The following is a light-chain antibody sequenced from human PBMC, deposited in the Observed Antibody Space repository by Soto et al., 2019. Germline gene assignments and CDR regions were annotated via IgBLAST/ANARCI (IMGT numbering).Light chain of an antibody. CDR1: SSDVGSYNL. CDR3: CSYAGSSTYV. CDR2: EVS. J-gene: IGLJ1*01. V-gene: IGLV2-23*02. Sequence: QSVLTQPASVSGSPGQSITISCTGTSSDVGSYNLVSWYQQHPGKAPKLMIYEVSKRPSGVSNRFSGSKSGNTASLTISGLQAEYEADYYCCSYAGSSTYVFGTGTKVTVL.